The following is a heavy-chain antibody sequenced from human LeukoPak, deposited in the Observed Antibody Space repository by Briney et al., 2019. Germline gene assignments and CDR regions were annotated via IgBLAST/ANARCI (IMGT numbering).Heavy chain of an antibody. J-gene: IGHJ5*02. Sequence: SSETLSLTCAVYGGSFSGYYWSWIRQPPGKGLEWIGEINHSGSTNYNPSLKSRVTISVDTSKNQFSLKLSSVTAADTAVYYCARGLYYYGSGSYPFDPWGQGTLVTVSS. CDR2: INHSGST. D-gene: IGHD3-10*01. CDR3: ARGLYYYGSGSYPFDP. V-gene: IGHV4-34*01. CDR1: GGSFSGYY.